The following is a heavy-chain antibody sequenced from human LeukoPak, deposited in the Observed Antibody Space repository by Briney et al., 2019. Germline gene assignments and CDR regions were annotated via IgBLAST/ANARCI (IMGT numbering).Heavy chain of an antibody. D-gene: IGHD3-16*02. CDR3: ARGYDYVWGSYRD. J-gene: IGHJ4*02. CDR2: IYYSGST. V-gene: IGHV4-59*08. Sequence: SETLSLTCTVSGGSISSYYWSWIRQPPGKGLEWIGYIYYSGSTNYNPSLKSRVTISVDTSKNQFSLKLSSVTAADTAVYYCARGYDYVWGSYRDWGQGTLVTVSS. CDR1: GGSISSYY.